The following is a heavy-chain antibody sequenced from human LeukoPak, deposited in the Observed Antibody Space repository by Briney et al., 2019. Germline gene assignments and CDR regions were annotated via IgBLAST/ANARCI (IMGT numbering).Heavy chain of an antibody. CDR2: IIPILGIA. V-gene: IGHV1-69*04. D-gene: IGHD2-2*02. Sequence: ASVKVSCKASGGTFSSYAISWVRQAPGQGLEWMGRIIPILGIANYAQKFQGRVTITADESTSTAYMELSSLRSEDTAVYYCARVTGGYCSSTSCYIGSGYMDVWGKGTTVTVSS. CDR1: GGTFSSYA. CDR3: ARVTGGYCSSTSCYIGSGYMDV. J-gene: IGHJ6*03.